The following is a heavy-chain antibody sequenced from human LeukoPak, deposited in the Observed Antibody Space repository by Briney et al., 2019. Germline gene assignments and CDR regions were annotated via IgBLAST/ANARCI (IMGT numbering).Heavy chain of an antibody. J-gene: IGHJ6*03. CDR2: INPNSGGT. CDR3: ARSLVHYYYYYMDV. CDR1: GYTFTGYY. V-gene: IGHV1-2*02. Sequence: GASVKVSCKASGYTFTGYYMHWVRQAPGQGLEWMGWINPNSGGTNYAQKFQGRLTMTRDTSISTAYMELSRLRSDDTAVYFCARSLVHYYYYYMDVWGKGTTVTISS. D-gene: IGHD1-26*01.